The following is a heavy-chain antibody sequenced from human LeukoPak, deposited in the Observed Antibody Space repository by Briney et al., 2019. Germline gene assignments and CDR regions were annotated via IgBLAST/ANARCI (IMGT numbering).Heavy chain of an antibody. D-gene: IGHD3-10*01. V-gene: IGHV1-24*01. J-gene: IGHJ4*02. CDR3: ATRDYGSGSSDY. CDR1: GYTLTELS. Sequence: ASVKVSCKVSGYTLTELSMHWVRQAPGKGLEWMGGFDPEDGETIYAQKFQGRVTMTEDTSTDTAYMELSSLRSEDTAVYYCATRDYGSGSSDYWGQGTLVTVSS. CDR2: FDPEDGET.